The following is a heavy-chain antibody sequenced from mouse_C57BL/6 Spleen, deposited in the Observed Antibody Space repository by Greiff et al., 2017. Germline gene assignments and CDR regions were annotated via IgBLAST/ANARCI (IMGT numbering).Heavy chain of an antibody. CDR1: GFNIKNTY. D-gene: IGHD2-4*01. CDR2: IDPANGNT. V-gene: IGHV14-3*01. CDR3: ATYDYGGFAY. J-gene: IGHJ3*01. Sequence: EVKLVESVPELVRPGASVKLSCTASGFNIKNTYMHWVKQRPEQGLEWIGRIDPANGNTRYAPKFQGKATITADTSSNTSYLQLSSLTSEDTAIYYCATYDYGGFAYWGQGTLVTVSA.